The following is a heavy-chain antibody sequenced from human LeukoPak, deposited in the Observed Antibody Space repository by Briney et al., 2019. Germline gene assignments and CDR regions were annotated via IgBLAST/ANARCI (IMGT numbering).Heavy chain of an antibody. V-gene: IGHV1-8*01. D-gene: IGHD5-24*01. J-gene: IGHJ4*02. CDR3: ARARRRWLQLVDY. Sequence: ASVKVSCKASGYTFTSYDINWVRLATGQGLEWMGWMNPNSGNTGYAQKFQGRVTMTRNTSISTAYMELSSLRSEDTAVYYCARARRRWLQLVDYWGQGTLVTVSS. CDR1: GYTFTSYD. CDR2: MNPNSGNT.